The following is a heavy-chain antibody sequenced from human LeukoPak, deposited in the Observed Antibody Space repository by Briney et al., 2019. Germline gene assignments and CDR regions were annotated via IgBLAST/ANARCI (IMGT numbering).Heavy chain of an antibody. J-gene: IGHJ4*02. CDR3: AKDPTPGKVNFWVQ. Sequence: GGSLRLSCAASGFTFSSYAMTWVRQAPGKGLEWVSGISGSGDNTNYADSVKGRFTISRDNSKNTLYLQMNSLRAEDTAVYYCAKDPTPGKVNFWVQWGQGTLV. CDR1: GFTFSSYA. D-gene: IGHD1-20*01. CDR2: ISGSGDNT. V-gene: IGHV3-23*01.